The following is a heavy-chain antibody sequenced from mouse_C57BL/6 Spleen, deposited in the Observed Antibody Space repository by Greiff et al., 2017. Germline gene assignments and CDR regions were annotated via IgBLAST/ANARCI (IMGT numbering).Heavy chain of an antibody. J-gene: IGHJ4*01. CDR3: ATDGYYYAMDY. CDR2: IWSGGST. CDR1: GFSLTSYG. Sequence: VKLVESGPGLVQPSQSLSITCTVSGFSLTSYGVHWVRQSPGKGLEWLGVIWSGGSTDYNAAFISRLSISKDNSTSQVFFKMNSLQADDTAISYCATDGYYYAMDYWGQGTSVTVSS. V-gene: IGHV2-2*01. D-gene: IGHD2-3*01.